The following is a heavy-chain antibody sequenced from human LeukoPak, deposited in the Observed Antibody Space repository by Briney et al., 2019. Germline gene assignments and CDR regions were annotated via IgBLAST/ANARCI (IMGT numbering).Heavy chain of an antibody. V-gene: IGHV3-43*01. CDR1: GFTFDDYS. Sequence: QTGGSLRLSCAASGFTFDDYSMHWVRQAPGKGLEWVSLISWDGGSTYYADSVKGRFTISRDNSKNSLYLQMNSLRTEDTALYYCAKDRAPIAVVGTGPYYYYMDVWGKGTTVTVSS. D-gene: IGHD6-19*01. J-gene: IGHJ6*03. CDR2: ISWDGGST. CDR3: AKDRAPIAVVGTGPYYYYMDV.